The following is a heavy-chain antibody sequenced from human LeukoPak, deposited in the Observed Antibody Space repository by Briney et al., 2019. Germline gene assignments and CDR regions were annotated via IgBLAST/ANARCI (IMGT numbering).Heavy chain of an antibody. D-gene: IGHD6-19*01. V-gene: IGHV1-2*02. CDR2: INPSSGGT. CDR1: GYTFTGYY. Sequence: ASVKVSCKASGYTFTGYYMHWVRQAPGQGLEWMGWINPSSGGTNYAQKFQGRVTMTRDTSISTAYMALSRLRSDDTAVYYCAMNPERVAVYSRPFDYWGQGTLVTVSS. CDR3: AMNPERVAVYSRPFDY. J-gene: IGHJ4*02.